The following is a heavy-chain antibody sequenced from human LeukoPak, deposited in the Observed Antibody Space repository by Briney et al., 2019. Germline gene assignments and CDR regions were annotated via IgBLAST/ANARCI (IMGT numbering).Heavy chain of an antibody. CDR3: ARAEVTTGNYYFDY. CDR1: GGSIGSGGHY. D-gene: IGHD4-17*01. J-gene: IGHJ4*02. CDR2: IHHSGST. Sequence: SETLSLTCTVSGGSIGSGGHYWSWIRQPPGKGLEWIGYIHHSGSTYYNPSLKSRVTISVDRSKNQFSLNLSSVTDADTAVYCCARAEVTTGNYYFDYWGQGALVTVSS. V-gene: IGHV4-30-2*01.